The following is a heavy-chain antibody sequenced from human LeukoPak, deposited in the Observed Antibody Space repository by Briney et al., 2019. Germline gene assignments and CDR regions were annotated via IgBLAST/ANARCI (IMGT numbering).Heavy chain of an antibody. V-gene: IGHV3-9*01. D-gene: IGHD3-22*01. Sequence: GGSLRLSCAASEFTFDDYAMHWVRQAPGKGLEWVSGISWNSGSIGYADSVKGRFTISRDNAKNSLYLQMNSLRAEDTALYYCAKDTSGYYDSSGYIDYWGQGTLVTVSS. J-gene: IGHJ4*02. CDR2: ISWNSGSI. CDR1: EFTFDDYA. CDR3: AKDTSGYYDSSGYIDY.